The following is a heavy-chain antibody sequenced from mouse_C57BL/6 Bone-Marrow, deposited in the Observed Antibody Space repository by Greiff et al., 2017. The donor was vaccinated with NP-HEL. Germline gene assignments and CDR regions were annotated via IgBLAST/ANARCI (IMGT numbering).Heavy chain of an antibody. V-gene: IGHV5-17*01. CDR1: GFTFSDYG. Sequence: EVKLVESGGGLVKPGGSLKLSCAASGFTFSDYGMHWVRQAPEKGLEWVAYISSGSSTIYYADTVKGRFTISRDNAKNTLFLQMTSLRSEDTATYYCARGDFYAMDYWGQGTSVTVSS. J-gene: IGHJ4*01. CDR2: ISSGSSTI. CDR3: ARGDFYAMDY.